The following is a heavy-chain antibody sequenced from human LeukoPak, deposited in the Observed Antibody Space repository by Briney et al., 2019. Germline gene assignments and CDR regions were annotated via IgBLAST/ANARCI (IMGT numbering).Heavy chain of an antibody. J-gene: IGHJ4*02. D-gene: IGHD2-2*01. CDR3: AKDRLRIWSYVGIFDH. CDR1: GFTISAYN. V-gene: IGHV3-30*04. CDR2: ISSDGRHI. Sequence: GGSLRLSCAASGFTISAYNMFWVRQAPGKGLEWVAVISSDGRHIDYPDSVQGRFTISRDISKNTLYLQMNSLTDDDTAVYFCAKDRLRIWSYVGIFDHWGQGALVTVSS.